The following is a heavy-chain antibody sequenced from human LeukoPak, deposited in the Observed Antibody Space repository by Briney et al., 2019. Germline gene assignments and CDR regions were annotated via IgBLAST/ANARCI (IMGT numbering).Heavy chain of an antibody. CDR2: VRFDETFK. Sequence: GGSLRLSCAAPGFTFSTSGMHWARQTPGQGLEWVAFVRFDETFKYYADSVKGRFTISRDNSRNTLFLQMNSLRLEDTAVYYCARFATTLTSGWGQGTLVIVSS. V-gene: IGHV3-30*02. J-gene: IGHJ4*02. D-gene: IGHD1-1*01. CDR3: ARFATTLTSG. CDR1: GFTFSTSG.